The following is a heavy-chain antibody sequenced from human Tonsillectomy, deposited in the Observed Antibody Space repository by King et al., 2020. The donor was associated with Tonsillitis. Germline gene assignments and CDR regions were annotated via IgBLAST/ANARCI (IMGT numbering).Heavy chain of an antibody. CDR1: GFTFRSYG. CDR3: AKDSSRFGELFTSIGAFDI. CDR2: ISYDGSNK. J-gene: IGHJ3*02. Sequence: VQLVESGGGVVQPGRSLRLSCAASGFTFRSYGMHWVRQAPGKGLEWVAVISYDGSNKYYADSVKGRFTISRENSKNTRYLQMNSLRAEDTAVYYCAKDSSRFGELFTSIGAFDIWGQGTMVTVSS. V-gene: IGHV3-30*18. D-gene: IGHD3-10*01.